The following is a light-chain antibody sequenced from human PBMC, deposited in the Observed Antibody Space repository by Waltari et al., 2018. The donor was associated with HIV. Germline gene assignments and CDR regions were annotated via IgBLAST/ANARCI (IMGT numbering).Light chain of an antibody. CDR2: VGAGVIVG. V-gene: IGLV9-49*01. CDR1: SAPSGYG. J-gene: IGLJ1*01. Sequence: QPVLTQPPSASASRGASVTLTCTLSSAPSGYGVDGFQERPGKGRRCWMLVGAGVIVGSMVEGIPDRCSVVDAGLNRYLIIKDIQEDDEGDDHCGANHGSENNFVYVFGSGTSVTVL. CDR3: GANHGSENNFVYV.